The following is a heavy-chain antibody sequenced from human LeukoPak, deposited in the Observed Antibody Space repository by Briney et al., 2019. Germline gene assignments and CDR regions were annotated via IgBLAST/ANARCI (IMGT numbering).Heavy chain of an antibody. V-gene: IGHV3-7*01. CDR2: IKQDGSEK. CDR3: AREPRSRYYYGSGASWFDP. Sequence: GGSLRLSCAASGFTFSSYWMSWVRQAPGKGLEWVANIKQDGSEKYYVDSVKGRFTISRDNAKNSLYLQMNSLRAEGTAVYYCAREPRSRYYYGSGASWFDPWGQGTLATVSS. J-gene: IGHJ5*02. CDR1: GFTFSSYW. D-gene: IGHD3-10*01.